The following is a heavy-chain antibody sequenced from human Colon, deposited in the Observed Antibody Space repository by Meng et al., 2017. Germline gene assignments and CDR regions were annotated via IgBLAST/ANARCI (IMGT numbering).Heavy chain of an antibody. Sequence: ASVKVSCKASGYSFIDYYIHWVRQAPGQGLEWMGRINPNSGATNYAQKFQGRVSLTSDTSIRTVYMELSSLRSDDTAVYYCARSGESGSGNYLVSWGQGTLVTVS. CDR2: INPNSGAT. J-gene: IGHJ5*02. CDR3: ARSGESGSGNYLVS. CDR1: GYSFIDYY. V-gene: IGHV1-2*06. D-gene: IGHD3-10*01.